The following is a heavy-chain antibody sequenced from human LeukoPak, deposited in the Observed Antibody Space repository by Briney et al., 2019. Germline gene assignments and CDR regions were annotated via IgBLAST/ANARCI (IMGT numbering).Heavy chain of an antibody. Sequence: SETLSLTCTVSGRSISSYYWSWIRQPAGKGLEWIGRIYTSGSTNYNPSLKSRATMSVDTSKNQFSLKLSSVTAADTAVYYCAREVIGYSSSWQDYYYYGMDVWGQGTTVTVSS. CDR3: AREVIGYSSSWQDYYYYGMDV. CDR2: IYTSGST. CDR1: GRSISSYY. J-gene: IGHJ6*02. V-gene: IGHV4-4*07. D-gene: IGHD6-13*01.